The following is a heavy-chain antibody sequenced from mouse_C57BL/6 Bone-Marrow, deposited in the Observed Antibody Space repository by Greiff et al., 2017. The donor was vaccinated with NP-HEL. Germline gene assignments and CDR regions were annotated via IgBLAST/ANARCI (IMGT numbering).Heavy chain of an antibody. J-gene: IGHJ3*01. Sequence: VQLVESGAELARPGASVKLSCKASGYTFTSYGISWVKQRTGQGLEWIGEIYPRSGNTYYNEKFKGKATLTADKSSSTAYMELRSLTSEDSAVYFCARSGWLLAFAYWGQGTLVTVCA. D-gene: IGHD2-3*01. CDR2: IYPRSGNT. CDR1: GYTFTSYG. CDR3: ARSGWLLAFAY. V-gene: IGHV1-81*01.